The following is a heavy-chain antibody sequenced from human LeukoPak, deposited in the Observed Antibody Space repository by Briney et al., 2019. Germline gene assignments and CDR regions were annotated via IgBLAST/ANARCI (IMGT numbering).Heavy chain of an antibody. J-gene: IGHJ4*02. CDR1: GGSISSHY. V-gene: IGHV4-59*11. CDR2: IYYSGST. Sequence: SETLSLTCTVSGGSISSHYWSWIRQPPGKGLEWIGYIYYSGSTNYNPSLKSRVTISVDTSKNQFSLKLSSATAADTAVYYCARYAEYYDFWSGYYFKVGFFDYWGQGTLVTVSS. CDR3: ARYAEYYDFWSGYYFKVGFFDY. D-gene: IGHD3-3*01.